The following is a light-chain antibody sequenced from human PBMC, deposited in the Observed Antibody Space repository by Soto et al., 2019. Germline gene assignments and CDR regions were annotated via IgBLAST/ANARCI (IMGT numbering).Light chain of an antibody. CDR3: QQRSNWPPLT. J-gene: IGKJ4*01. V-gene: IGKV3-11*01. Sequence: EIVLTQSPATLSLSPGERATLSCRASQSVNNYLAWYQQKPRQAPRLLIYDASNRATGIPARFSGSGSGTDLTLTISSLVPEDFAVYYCQQRSNWPPLTFGGGTKVEIK. CDR1: QSVNNY. CDR2: DAS.